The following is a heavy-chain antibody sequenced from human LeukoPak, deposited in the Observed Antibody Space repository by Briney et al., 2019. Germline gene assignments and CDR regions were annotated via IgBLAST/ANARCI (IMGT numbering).Heavy chain of an antibody. CDR2: IYYSGST. J-gene: IGHJ3*02. CDR3: ARPDHSSFDAFEI. CDR1: GGSISSYY. V-gene: IGHV4-59*01. D-gene: IGHD6-6*01. Sequence: SETLSLTCTVPGGSISSYYWSWIRQPPGKGLEWIGYIYYSGSTNYNPSLKSRVTISVDTSKNQFSLKLSSVTAADTAVYYCARPDHSSFDAFEIWGQGTMVTVS.